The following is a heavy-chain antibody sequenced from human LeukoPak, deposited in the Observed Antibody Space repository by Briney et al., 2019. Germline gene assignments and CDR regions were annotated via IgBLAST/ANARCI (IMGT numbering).Heavy chain of an antibody. D-gene: IGHD3-10*01. CDR3: ARYEVRGVMRWGIDY. Sequence: PGGSLRLSCAVSGFTFSPYSMNWVRQAPGKGLEWVSSISSDSNYIYYADSVKGRFTSSRDNAKNSLYLQMNSLRAEDTAVYYCARYEVRGVMRWGIDYWGQGTLVTVSS. J-gene: IGHJ4*02. CDR2: ISSDSNYI. V-gene: IGHV3-21*01. CDR1: GFTFSPYS.